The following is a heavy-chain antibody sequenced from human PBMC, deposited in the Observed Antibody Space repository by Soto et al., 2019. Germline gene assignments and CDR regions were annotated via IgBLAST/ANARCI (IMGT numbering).Heavy chain of an antibody. CDR1: GFSLSTSGVG. CDR3: AHSLLQRYFDWHFDY. D-gene: IGHD3-9*01. J-gene: IGHJ4*02. CDR2: IYWDDDK. Sequence: QITLKESGPTLVKPTQTLTLTCTFSGFSLSTSGVGVGWIRQPPGKALEWLALIYWDDDKRYSPSLKSRLTITKDTSKNPVVLTMTNMDPVDTATYYCAHSLLQRYFDWHFDYWGQGTLVTVSS. V-gene: IGHV2-5*02.